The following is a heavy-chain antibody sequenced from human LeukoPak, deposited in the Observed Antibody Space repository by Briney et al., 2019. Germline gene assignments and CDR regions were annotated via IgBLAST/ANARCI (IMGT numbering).Heavy chain of an antibody. CDR3: AGGDCIGGACQLTFDY. Sequence: SETLSLTCTVSGGSIGSSYWCWIRQPPGKGLEWIGYIYYSGDTNYNPSLKSRVIISVDTSKNQFSLKLNSVTAADTAVYYCAGGDCIGGACQLTFDYWGQGTLVAVSS. CDR2: IYYSGDT. D-gene: IGHD2-8*02. J-gene: IGHJ4*02. CDR1: GGSIGSSY. V-gene: IGHV4-59*08.